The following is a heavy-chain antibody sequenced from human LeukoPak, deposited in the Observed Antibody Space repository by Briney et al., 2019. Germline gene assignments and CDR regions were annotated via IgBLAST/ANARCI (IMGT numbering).Heavy chain of an antibody. CDR2: IYHSGGT. CDR3: ARAGYYDTSGYYGVDP. J-gene: IGHJ5*02. Sequence: PSETLSLTCTVSGYSISSGYFWGWIRQPPGKGLEWIGSIYHSGGTYYNPSLKNRVTISLDTSKNQFSLKLTSVTAADTAVFYCARAGYYDTSGYYGVDPWGQGTLVTVSS. CDR1: GYSISSGYF. D-gene: IGHD3-22*01. V-gene: IGHV4-38-2*02.